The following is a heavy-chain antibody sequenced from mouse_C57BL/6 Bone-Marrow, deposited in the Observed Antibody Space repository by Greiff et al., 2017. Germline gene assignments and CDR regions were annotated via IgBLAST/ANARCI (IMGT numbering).Heavy chain of an antibody. Sequence: VKLMESGPGLVQPSQSLSITCTVSGFSLTSYGVHWVRQSPGKGLEWLGVIWSGGSTDYNAAFISRLSISKDNAESQVCFKMNSLQADDTAIYYCARNGMGGYDVDYWGQGTTLTVSS. D-gene: IGHD2-2*01. V-gene: IGHV2-2*01. CDR2: IWSGGST. J-gene: IGHJ2*01. CDR3: ARNGMGGYDVDY. CDR1: GFSLTSYG.